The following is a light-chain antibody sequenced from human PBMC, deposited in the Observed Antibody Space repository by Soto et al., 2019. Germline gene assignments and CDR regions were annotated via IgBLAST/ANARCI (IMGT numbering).Light chain of an antibody. J-gene: IGLJ1*01. Sequence: QSALTQPASVSGSPGQSITISCTGTSGDIGSYNRVSWYQQHPGKAPQVIIYEVTDQPSEDSNRFSGSKSVNTASLTISGLQAEDEAEYYCCLYTNVNTRACVFGTGTTLTVL. CDR1: SGDIGSYNR. V-gene: IGLV2-14*01. CDR3: CLYTNVNTRACV. CDR2: EVT.